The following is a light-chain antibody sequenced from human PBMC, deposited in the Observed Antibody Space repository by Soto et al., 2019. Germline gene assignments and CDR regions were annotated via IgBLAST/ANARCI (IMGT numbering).Light chain of an antibody. CDR3: CSYAGSSTFNVV. Sequence: QSALTQPASVSGSPGQSITISCTGTSSDVGSYNLVSWYQQHPGKAPKLMIYEGSRRPSGVSNRFSSSKSGNTASLTISGLQAEDEADYYCCSYAGSSTFNVVFGGGTKLTVL. CDR1: SSDVGSYNL. J-gene: IGLJ2*01. V-gene: IGLV2-23*03. CDR2: EGS.